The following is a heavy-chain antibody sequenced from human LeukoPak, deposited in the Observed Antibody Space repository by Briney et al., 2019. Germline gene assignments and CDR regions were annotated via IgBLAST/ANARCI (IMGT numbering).Heavy chain of an antibody. V-gene: IGHV3-43*02. J-gene: IGHJ4*02. Sequence: GGSLRLSCAVSGFTFDDYAVHWVRQAPGKGLEWVSLISGDGATTYYADSVKGRFTISRDNSKNSLYLQMNSLRTEDTALYYCAKTPPSYGRWGQGTLVTVSS. CDR1: GFTFDDYA. CDR2: ISGDGATT. D-gene: IGHD1-14*01. CDR3: AKTPPSYGR.